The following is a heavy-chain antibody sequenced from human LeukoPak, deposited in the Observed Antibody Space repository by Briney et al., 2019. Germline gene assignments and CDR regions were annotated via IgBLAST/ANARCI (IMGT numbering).Heavy chain of an antibody. CDR1: GYIFSNYW. Sequence: GESLKISCKGSGYIFSNYWIGWVRQMPGKGLEWMGTIYPGDSDTRYSPSFQGQVTISADKSITTAYLQWSSLKASDTAMYYCARHLYYGSGTYYHYYYGMDVWGQGTTVTVSS. CDR2: IYPGDSDT. J-gene: IGHJ6*02. CDR3: ARHLYYGSGTYYHYYYGMDV. V-gene: IGHV5-51*01. D-gene: IGHD3-10*01.